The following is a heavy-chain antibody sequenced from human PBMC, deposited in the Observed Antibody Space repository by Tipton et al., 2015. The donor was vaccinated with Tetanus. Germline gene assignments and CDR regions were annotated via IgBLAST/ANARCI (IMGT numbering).Heavy chain of an antibody. CDR3: ATVGLVTASVKY. Sequence: TLSLTCSVSGASISSGGYFWNWVRQLPGKGLEWIGYIYYSGDTYINPSLKSRVTMSVDTSKNQVSLNVSSVTAADTAVYYCATVGLVTASVKYWGQGTLVTVSS. D-gene: IGHD2-21*02. J-gene: IGHJ4*01. CDR1: GASISSGGYF. CDR2: IYYSGDT. V-gene: IGHV4-31*03.